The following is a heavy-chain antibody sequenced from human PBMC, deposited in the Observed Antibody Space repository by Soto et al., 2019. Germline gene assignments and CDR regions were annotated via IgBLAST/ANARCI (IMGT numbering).Heavy chain of an antibody. CDR2: ISYDGSNK. CDR3: ATVDCSGGSCYRREYFQH. V-gene: IGHV3-30-3*01. D-gene: IGHD2-15*01. J-gene: IGHJ1*01. Sequence: VQLVESGGGVVQPGRSLRLSCAASGFTFSSYAMHWVRQAPGKGLEWVAVISYDGSNKYYADSVKGRFTISRDNSNNTLYLQMNSLRAEDTAVYYCATVDCSGGSCYRREYFQHWGQGTLVTVSS. CDR1: GFTFSSYA.